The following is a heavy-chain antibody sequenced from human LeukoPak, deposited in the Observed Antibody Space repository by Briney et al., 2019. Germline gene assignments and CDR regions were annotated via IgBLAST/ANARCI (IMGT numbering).Heavy chain of an antibody. V-gene: IGHV3-72*01. CDR3: TTGTYYDILTGYYFRGNHEVTDY. CDR1: GFTFSDHY. J-gene: IGHJ4*02. Sequence: PGGSLRLSCAACGFTFSDHYMDWVRQAPGKGLEWVGRTRNKANSYTTEYAASVKGRFTISRDDSKNSLYLQMNSLKTEDTAVYYCTTGTYYDILTGYYFRGNHEVTDYWGQGTLVTVSS. CDR2: TRNKANSYTT. D-gene: IGHD3-9*01.